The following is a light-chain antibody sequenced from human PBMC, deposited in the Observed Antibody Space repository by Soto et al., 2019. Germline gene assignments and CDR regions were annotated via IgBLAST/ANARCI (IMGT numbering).Light chain of an antibody. J-gene: IGKJ1*01. V-gene: IGKV3-15*01. CDR3: QQYNKWPRT. CDR2: AAS. Sequence: EIVLTQSPGTLSLSPVERATLSCRASHSVIYNLAWYQQKPGQAPRLLIYAASARATGIPTRFSGSGSGTEFTLTISSLQSEGFAVYYCQQYNKWPRTFGQGTKVDIK. CDR1: HSVIYN.